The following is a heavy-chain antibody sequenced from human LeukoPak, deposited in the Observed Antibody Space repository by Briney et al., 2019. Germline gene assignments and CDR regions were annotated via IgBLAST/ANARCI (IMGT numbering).Heavy chain of an antibody. CDR1: VFSLSSSW. CDR2: IKQDGSEI. V-gene: IGHV3-7*01. J-gene: IGHJ4*02. D-gene: IGHD3-22*01. CDR3: ARALTMIVVAFDY. Sequence: PVGSLRVSCVAPVFSLSSSWMSCGRHAPGKGLGCVANIKQDGSEIYYVDSVKGRFTISRDNAKNSLYLQMNSLRAEDTAVYYCARALTMIVVAFDYWGQGTLVTVSS.